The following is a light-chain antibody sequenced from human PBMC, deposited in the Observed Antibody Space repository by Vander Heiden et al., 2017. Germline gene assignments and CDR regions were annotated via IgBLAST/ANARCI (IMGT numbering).Light chain of an antibody. CDR2: SNN. J-gene: IGLJ2*01. Sequence: QSELTQPPSAAGTPGQRVAISCSGRTSNLGINTVNWYQKLQGTAPKLLINSNNKRPPGVPDRFSGSKSGTSASLAITGLHSEDEADYYCASWDDSLIDMVFGGGTKLTVL. V-gene: IGLV1-44*01. CDR1: TSNLGINT. CDR3: ASWDDSLIDMV.